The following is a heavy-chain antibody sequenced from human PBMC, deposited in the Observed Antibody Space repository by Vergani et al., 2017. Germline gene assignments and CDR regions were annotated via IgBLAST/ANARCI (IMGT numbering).Heavy chain of an antibody. D-gene: IGHD3-22*01. CDR1: GGSIITSSYY. V-gene: IGHV4-39*07. Sequence: QLQLQESGPGLVKPSETLSLTCTVSGGSIITSSYYWGWIRQPPGKGLEWIGSIFYSWSTDYNPSLKSRVTISVDTTKNQFSLRLSSVTAADTAVYYCARDPAPVINWYFDLWGRGTLVTVSS. CDR3: ARDPAPVINWYFDL. CDR2: IFYSWST. J-gene: IGHJ2*01.